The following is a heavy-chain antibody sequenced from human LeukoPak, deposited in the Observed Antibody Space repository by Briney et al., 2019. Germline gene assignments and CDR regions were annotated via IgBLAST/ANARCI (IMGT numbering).Heavy chain of an antibody. D-gene: IGHD1-26*01. CDR1: GYTFTGYY. CDR2: INPNSGGT. Sequence: GASVKVSCKASGYTFTGYYMHWVRQAPGQGLEWMGWINPNSGGTNYAQKFQGRVTMTRDTSISTAYMELSRLRSDDTAVYYCARGQGYSGSYYYFDYGGEGTLVTVSS. J-gene: IGHJ4*02. V-gene: IGHV1-2*02. CDR3: ARGQGYSGSYYYFDY.